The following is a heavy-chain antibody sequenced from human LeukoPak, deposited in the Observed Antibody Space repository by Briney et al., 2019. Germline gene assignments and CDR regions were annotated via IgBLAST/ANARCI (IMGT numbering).Heavy chain of an antibody. CDR1: GFTFSDYY. CDR2: ISYDGSNK. J-gene: IGHJ4*02. CDR3: ATLTGGDY. Sequence: GGSLRLSCAASGFTFSDYYMNWVRQAPGKGLEWVAVISYDGSNKYYADSVKGRFTISRDNSKNTLYLQMNSLRAEDTAVYYCATLTGGDYWGQGTLVTVSS. V-gene: IGHV3-30*03. D-gene: IGHD1-26*01.